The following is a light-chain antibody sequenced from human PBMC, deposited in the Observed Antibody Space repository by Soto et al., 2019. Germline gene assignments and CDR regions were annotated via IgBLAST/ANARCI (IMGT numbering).Light chain of an antibody. CDR1: QXLLHGDGKTY. Sequence: DTVMTQTPLSLSVTPGQPASISFKSSQXLLHGDGKTYFYWYLQKPGQPPQLLTYEVSRRLSGVPDRISGSGSGTDFTLKISRVEAVDVGVYYCMQSIQLPITFGQGTRLEI. J-gene: IGKJ5*01. CDR2: EVS. CDR3: MQSIQLPIT. V-gene: IGKV2D-29*01.